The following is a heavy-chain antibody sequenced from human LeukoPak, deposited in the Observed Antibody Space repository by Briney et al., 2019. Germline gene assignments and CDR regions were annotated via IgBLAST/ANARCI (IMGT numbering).Heavy chain of an antibody. V-gene: IGHV4-34*01. D-gene: IGHD6-13*01. CDR2: INHSGST. CDR1: GGSFSGYY. Sequence: MPSETLSLTCAVYGGSFSGYYWSWIRQPPGKGLEWIGEINHSGSTNYNPSLKSRVTISVDTSKNQFSLKLSSVTAADTAVYYCARLYSSSWCWIDYWGQGTLVTVSS. J-gene: IGHJ4*02. CDR3: ARLYSSSWCWIDY.